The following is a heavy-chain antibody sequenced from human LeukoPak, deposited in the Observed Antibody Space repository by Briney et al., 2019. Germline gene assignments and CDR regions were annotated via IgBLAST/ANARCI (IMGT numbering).Heavy chain of an antibody. D-gene: IGHD1/OR15-1a*01. Sequence: GGSLRLSCEASGFTFSSYSMNWVRQAPGKGLEWVSYISPGSTIYYADSVKGRFTISRDNARNSLYLHMNSLRAADTAVYYCARGNSHPDYWGQGTLVTVSS. CDR2: ISPGSTI. CDR1: GFTFSSYS. J-gene: IGHJ4*02. CDR3: ARGNSHPDY. V-gene: IGHV3-48*04.